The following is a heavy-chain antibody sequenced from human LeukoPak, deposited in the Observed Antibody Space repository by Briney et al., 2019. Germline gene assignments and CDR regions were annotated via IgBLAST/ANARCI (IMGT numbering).Heavy chain of an antibody. CDR2: IYNSGST. CDR1: GGSSSNYY. J-gene: IGHJ3*02. V-gene: IGHV4-4*07. Sequence: TSETLSLTCTVSGGSSSNYYWSWMRQPAGKGLEWIRRIYNSGSTNYNPSLKSRVTMSVDTSKNQFSLRLSSVTAADTAVYYCARDYYYDSSGSLNDAFDIWGQGTMVTVSS. CDR3: ARDYYYDSSGSLNDAFDI. D-gene: IGHD3-22*01.